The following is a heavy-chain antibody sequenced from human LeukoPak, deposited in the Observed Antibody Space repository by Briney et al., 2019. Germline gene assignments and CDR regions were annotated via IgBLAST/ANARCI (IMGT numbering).Heavy chain of an antibody. V-gene: IGHV4-59*01. Sequence: PSETLSLTCTVSGGSISSYYWSWIRQPPGKGLEWIGYIYYSGSTNYNPSLKSRVTISVDTSKNQFSLKLSSVTAADTAVYYCARQQWLVRGQWFDPWGQGTLVTVSS. CDR1: GGSISSYY. J-gene: IGHJ5*02. D-gene: IGHD6-19*01. CDR3: ARQQWLVRGQWFDP. CDR2: IYYSGST.